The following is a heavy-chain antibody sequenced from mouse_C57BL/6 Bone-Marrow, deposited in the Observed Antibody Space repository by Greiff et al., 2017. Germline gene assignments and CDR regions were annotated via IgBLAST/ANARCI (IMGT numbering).Heavy chain of an antibody. CDR3: ARGANWDGRDY. D-gene: IGHD4-1*01. CDR2: ISDGGSYT. CDR1: GFTFSSYA. V-gene: IGHV5-4*03. J-gene: IGHJ4*01. Sequence: EVNVVESGGGLVKPGGSLKLSCAASGFTFSSYAMSWVRQTPEKRLEWVATISDGGSYTYYPDNVKGRFTISRDNAKNNLYLQMSHLKSEDTAMYYCARGANWDGRDYWGQGTSVTVSS.